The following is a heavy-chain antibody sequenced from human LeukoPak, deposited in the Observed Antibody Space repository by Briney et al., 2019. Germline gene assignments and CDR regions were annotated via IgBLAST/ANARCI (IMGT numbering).Heavy chain of an antibody. J-gene: IGHJ6*03. Sequence: SETLSLTCTVSGGSISSGSYYWSWIRQPAGKGLEWIGRIYTSGSTNYNPSLKSRVTISVDTSKNQFSLKLSSVTAADTAVYYCARGVVGTYYYYYMDVWGKGTTVTVSS. CDR1: GGSISSGSYY. CDR3: ARGVVGTYYYYYMDV. V-gene: IGHV4-61*02. CDR2: IYTSGST. D-gene: IGHD2-15*01.